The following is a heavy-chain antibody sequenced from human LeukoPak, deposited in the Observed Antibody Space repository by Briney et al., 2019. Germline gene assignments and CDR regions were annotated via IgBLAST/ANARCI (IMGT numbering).Heavy chain of an antibody. Sequence: GGSLRLSCAASGFTFSSYAMHWVRQAPGKGLEWVAVISYDGSNKYYADSVKGRFTISRDNSKNTLYLQMNSLRTEDTAVYYCARVGYSNYFQHWGQGTLVTVSS. D-gene: IGHD4-11*01. CDR3: ARVGYSNYFQH. CDR2: ISYDGSNK. CDR1: GFTFSSYA. V-gene: IGHV3-30*14. J-gene: IGHJ1*01.